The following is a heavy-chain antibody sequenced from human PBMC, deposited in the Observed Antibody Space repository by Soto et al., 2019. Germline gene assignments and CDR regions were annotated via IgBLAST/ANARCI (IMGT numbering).Heavy chain of an antibody. J-gene: IGHJ6*02. D-gene: IGHD5-18*01. Sequence: PGGFLRLSCAASGFTFRSYGMHWVRQAPGKGLEWVAVISYDGSNKYYADSVKGRFTISRDNSKNTLYLQMNSLRAEDTAVYYCAKDSGYSYGLYYYYYYGMDVWGQGTTVTVSS. V-gene: IGHV3-30*18. CDR1: GFTFRSYG. CDR2: ISYDGSNK. CDR3: AKDSGYSYGLYYYYYYGMDV.